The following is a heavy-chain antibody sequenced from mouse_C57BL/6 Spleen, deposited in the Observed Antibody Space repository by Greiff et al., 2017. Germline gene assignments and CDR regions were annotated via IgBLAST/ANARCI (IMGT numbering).Heavy chain of an antibody. V-gene: IGHV15-2*01. CDR2: ILPSIGRT. D-gene: IGHD1-1*01. Sequence: QVQLQQSGSELRSPGSSVKLSCKDFDSDVFPIAYMSWVRQKPGQGFEWIGGILPSIGRTNYGEKFEDKATLDADTLSNTSYLELNSLTSEDSAIYYCAREHYGSSGFAYWGQGTLVTVSA. CDR3: AREHYGSSGFAY. J-gene: IGHJ3*01. CDR1: DSDVFPIAY.